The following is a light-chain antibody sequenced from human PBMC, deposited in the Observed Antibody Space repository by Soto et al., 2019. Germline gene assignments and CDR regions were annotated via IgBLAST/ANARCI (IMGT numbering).Light chain of an antibody. CDR3: QQYGSSPMT. V-gene: IGKV3-20*01. CDR2: GAS. J-gene: IGKJ1*01. CDR1: QSVSSN. Sequence: EIVMTQSPATLSVSPGERATFSCRASQSVSSNLAWYQQKPGQAPRLLIYGASIRATGIPARFSGSGSGTDFTLTISRLEPEDFAVYYCQQYGSSPMTFGQGTKVDIK.